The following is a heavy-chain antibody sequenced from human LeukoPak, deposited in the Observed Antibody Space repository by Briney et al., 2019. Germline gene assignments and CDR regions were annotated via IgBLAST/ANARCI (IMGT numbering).Heavy chain of an antibody. J-gene: IGHJ4*02. Sequence: SETLSLTCTVSGGSISSYYWSWIRQPAGKGLEWIGRIYTSGSTNYNPSLKSRVTMSVDTSKNQFSLKLSSVTAADTAVYYCAREKTYYYDSSGYYYPGYFDYWGQGTLVTVSS. D-gene: IGHD3-22*01. CDR2: IYTSGST. CDR3: AREKTYYYDSSGYYYPGYFDY. V-gene: IGHV4-4*07. CDR1: GGSISSYY.